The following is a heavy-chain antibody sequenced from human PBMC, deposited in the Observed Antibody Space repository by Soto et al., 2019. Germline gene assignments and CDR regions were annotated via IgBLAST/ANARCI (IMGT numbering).Heavy chain of an antibody. CDR2: IYYSGIT. CDR1: GYSISSSNW. D-gene: IGHD1-26*01. J-gene: IGHJ4*02. CDR3: ARREIQGPIDY. Sequence: QVQLQESGPGLVKPSDTLSLTCAVSGYSISSSNWWCWIRQPPGKGLEWIGYIYYSGITYYNPSLQSRVTMSVDTSKNQFSLKLTSVTAVDTAVYYCARREIQGPIDYWGQGTLVTVSS. V-gene: IGHV4-28*01.